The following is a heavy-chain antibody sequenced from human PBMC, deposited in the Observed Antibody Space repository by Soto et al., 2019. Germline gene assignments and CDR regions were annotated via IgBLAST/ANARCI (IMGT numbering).Heavy chain of an antibody. Sequence: EVQLVESGGGLVKPGGSLRLSCAASGFTFSSYSIKWVRQAPGKGLEWVSSISSSSSYIYYADSVKGRFTISRDNAKNSLYLQMNSLRAEDTAVYYCPREGGISTSCYASAGYGMDVWAKGPRSPSP. D-gene: IGHD2-2*01. CDR3: PREGGISTSCYASAGYGMDV. CDR2: ISSSSSYI. J-gene: IGHJ6*02. V-gene: IGHV3-21*01. CDR1: GFTFSSYS.